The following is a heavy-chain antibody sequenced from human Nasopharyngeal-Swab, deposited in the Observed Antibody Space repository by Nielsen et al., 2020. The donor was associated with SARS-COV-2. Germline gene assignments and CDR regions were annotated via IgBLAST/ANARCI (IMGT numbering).Heavy chain of an antibody. CDR2: MSNDGNYK. CDR1: GFTFSSYG. D-gene: IGHD1-7*01. J-gene: IGHJ3*02. Sequence: GGSLRLSCAGSGFTFSSYGMNWVRQAPGKGLEWVAVMSNDGNYKFYADSVKGRFTISRDNAKNSLYLQMNSLRAEDTAVYYCARDLRISGTTADALDIWGQGTMVTVSS. CDR3: ARDLRISGTTADALDI. V-gene: IGHV3-30*03.